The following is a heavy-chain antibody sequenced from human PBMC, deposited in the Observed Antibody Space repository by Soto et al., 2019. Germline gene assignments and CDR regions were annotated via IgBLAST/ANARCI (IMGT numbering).Heavy chain of an antibody. CDR1: GCTVSSYC. J-gene: IGHJ4*02. CDR2: IWYNGSNK. V-gene: IGHV3-33*01. CDR3: ARDRVVPAATFDY. D-gene: IGHD2-2*01. Sequence: WGTLRLSCAASGCTVSSYCMHWVRQAPGKGLEWVGVIWYNGSNKYYADPVKGRFTITREDSKNTLYLQMKSLGADATAVYYCARDRVVPAATFDYWGQGTLVTVSS.